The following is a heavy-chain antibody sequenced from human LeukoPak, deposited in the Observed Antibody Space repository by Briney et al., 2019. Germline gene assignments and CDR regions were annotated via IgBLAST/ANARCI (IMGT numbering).Heavy chain of an antibody. CDR1: GGSISSSNYY. Sequence: SETLSLTCTVSGGSISSSNYYWGWIRQPPGKGLEWIGSIYYSGSTYYNPSLKSRVTISVDTSKNQFSLKLSSVTAADTAVYYCARDHIVVVPAAILGGWFDPWGQGTLVTVSS. V-gene: IGHV4-39*02. D-gene: IGHD2-2*02. CDR3: ARDHIVVVPAAILGGWFDP. CDR2: IYYSGST. J-gene: IGHJ5*02.